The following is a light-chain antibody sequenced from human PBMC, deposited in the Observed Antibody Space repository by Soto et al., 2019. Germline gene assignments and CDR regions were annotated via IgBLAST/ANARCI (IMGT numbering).Light chain of an antibody. CDR3: QQYNWPPTWT. J-gene: IGKJ1*01. Sequence: ETVMTQSPATLSVSPGGRATLSCSASQSVSSDLAWYQQKPGQPPRLLIYDASTRATGIPARFSGSWSGTEFTLTISSLQSEDFAVYYCQQYNWPPTWTFCQGTKVEIK. CDR1: QSVSSD. CDR2: DAS. V-gene: IGKV3-15*01.